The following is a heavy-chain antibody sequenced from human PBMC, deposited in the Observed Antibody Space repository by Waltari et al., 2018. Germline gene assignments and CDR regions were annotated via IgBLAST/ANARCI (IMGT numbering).Heavy chain of an antibody. V-gene: IGHV1-8*01. J-gene: IGHJ4*02. D-gene: IGHD2-21*02. Sequence: QVQLVQSGAEVKKPGASVKVSCKASGYTFTNYDINWVRQATGRGLEWMGWMNPNTGNTGYAQKFRGRVTMTRSTSISTAYMELSSLRSEDTAVYYCGRAPHGVTMLGYWGQGTLVTVSS. CDR2: MNPNTGNT. CDR3: GRAPHGVTMLGY. CDR1: GYTFTNYD.